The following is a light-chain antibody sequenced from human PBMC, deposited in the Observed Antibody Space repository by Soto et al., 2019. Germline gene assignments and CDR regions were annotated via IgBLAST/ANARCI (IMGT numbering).Light chain of an antibody. V-gene: IGLV2-14*01. CDR3: SSYTGSSTLYV. CDR1: SSDVGGYNY. Sequence: QSVLTQPASVSGSPGQSITISCTGTSSDVGGYNYVSWYQQHPGKAPKLMIYDVSTRPSGVSNRISGSKSGNTASLTISGRQTEDEADYYCSSYTGSSTLYVFGTGTKLTVL. CDR2: DVS. J-gene: IGLJ1*01.